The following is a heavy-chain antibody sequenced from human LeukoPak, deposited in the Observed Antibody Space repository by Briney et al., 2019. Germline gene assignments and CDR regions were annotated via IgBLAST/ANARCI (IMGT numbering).Heavy chain of an antibody. CDR1: GGTFSSYA. Sequence: ASVKVSCKASGGTFSSYAISWVRQAPGQGLEWMGGIIPIFGTANYAQKFQGRVTITADESTSTAYMELSSLRSEDTAVYYCARESTVTTGAFDIWGQGTMVTVSS. CDR3: ARESTVTTGAFDI. CDR2: IIPIFGTA. D-gene: IGHD4-11*01. V-gene: IGHV1-69*13. J-gene: IGHJ3*02.